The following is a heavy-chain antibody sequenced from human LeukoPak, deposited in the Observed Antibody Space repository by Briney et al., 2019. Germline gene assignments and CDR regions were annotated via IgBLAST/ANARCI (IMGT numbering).Heavy chain of an antibody. CDR1: GYSFTSYW. CDR2: MNPNSGNT. J-gene: IGHJ6*03. D-gene: IGHD5-24*01. CDR3: ARVDGYYYYYMDV. V-gene: IGHV1-8*03. Sequence: GESLKISCKGSGYSFTSYWIGWVRQMPGKGLEWMGWMNPNSGNTGYAQKFQGRVTITRNTSISTAYMELSSLRSEDTAVYYCARVDGYYYYYMDVWGKGTTVTVSS.